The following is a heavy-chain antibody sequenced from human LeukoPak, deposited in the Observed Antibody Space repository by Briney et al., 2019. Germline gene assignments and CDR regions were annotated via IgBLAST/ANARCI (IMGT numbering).Heavy chain of an antibody. J-gene: IGHJ5*02. D-gene: IGHD4-17*01. CDR3: ARGYRGDYVGWFDP. Sequence: SETLSLTCTVSGGSISSYYWSWIRQPPGKGLEWIGYIYYSGSTNYNPSLKSRVTISVDTSKNQFSLKLSSVTAADTAVYYCARGYRGDYVGWFDPWGQGTLVTVSS. CDR2: IYYSGST. CDR1: GGSISSYY. V-gene: IGHV4-59*01.